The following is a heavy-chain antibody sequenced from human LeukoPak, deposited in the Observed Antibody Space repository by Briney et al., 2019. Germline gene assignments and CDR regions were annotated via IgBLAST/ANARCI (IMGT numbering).Heavy chain of an antibody. CDR2: ISSSSTYI. D-gene: IGHD4-23*01. CDR3: AGDYEGNLAFDI. J-gene: IGHJ3*02. CDR1: GFSLSNCS. Sequence: GGSLRLSCAASGFSLSNCSMNWVRQAPGKGLEWVSSISSSSTYIYYADSLEGRFTISRDNVRKSLYLQMNSLRAEDTAVYYCAGDYEGNLAFDIWGQGTMVTVSS. V-gene: IGHV3-21*01.